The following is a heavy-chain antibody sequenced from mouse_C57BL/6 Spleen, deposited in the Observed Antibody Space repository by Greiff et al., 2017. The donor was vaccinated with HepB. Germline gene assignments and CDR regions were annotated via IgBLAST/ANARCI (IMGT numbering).Heavy chain of an antibody. Sequence: EVQLVESGGGLVQPGGSLSLSCAASGFTFTDYYMSWVRQPPGKALEWLGFIRNKANGYTTEYSASVKGRFTISRDNSQSILYLQMNALRAEDSATYYCARNGNYLDYWGQGTTLTVSS. J-gene: IGHJ2*01. V-gene: IGHV7-3*01. CDR2: IRNKANGYTT. CDR1: GFTFTDYY. CDR3: ARNGNYLDY.